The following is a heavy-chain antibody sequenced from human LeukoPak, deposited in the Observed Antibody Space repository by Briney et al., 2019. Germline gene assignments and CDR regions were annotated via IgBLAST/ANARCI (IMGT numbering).Heavy chain of an antibody. Sequence: SETLSLTCTVSGGSISSNGYYWGWIRQPPGKGLEWIGSIYYSGTTYKKPSLKSRVTISVDTSKNQFSLKLNSVTAADTAVYYCARQFYSCGWYADYWGQGNLVTVSS. J-gene: IGHJ4*02. D-gene: IGHD6-19*01. V-gene: IGHV4-39*01. CDR3: ARQFYSCGWYADY. CDR2: IYYSGTT. CDR1: GGSISSNGYY.